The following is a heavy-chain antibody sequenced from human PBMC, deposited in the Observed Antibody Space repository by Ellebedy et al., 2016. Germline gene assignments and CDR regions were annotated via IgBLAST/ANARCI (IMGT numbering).Heavy chain of an antibody. V-gene: IGHV3-53*01. J-gene: IGHJ6*02. CDR1: GFTVSSSY. Sequence: GESLKISCAASGFTVSSSYISWFRQAPGKGLEWVSILTPDAGTAYVDSVKGRFTLSRDNSKNTVYLQMNSLTAEDTAVYFCASRAIAVAGTDPPRDYYYGMDVWGQGTTVTVSS. CDR2: LTPDAGT. D-gene: IGHD6-19*01. CDR3: ASRAIAVAGTDPPRDYYYGMDV.